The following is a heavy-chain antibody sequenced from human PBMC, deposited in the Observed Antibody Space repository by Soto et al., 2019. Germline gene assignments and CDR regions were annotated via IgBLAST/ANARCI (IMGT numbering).Heavy chain of an antibody. V-gene: IGHV3-23*01. D-gene: IGHD3-22*01. Sequence: GSLRLSCAASGFTFSSYAMSWVRQAPGKGLEWVSAISGSGGSTYYADSVKGRFTISRDNSKNTLYLQMNSLRAEDTAVYYCAKDRYRVTMIVVVRAFDYWGQGTLVTVSS. CDR3: AKDRYRVTMIVVVRAFDY. J-gene: IGHJ4*02. CDR2: ISGSGGST. CDR1: GFTFSSYA.